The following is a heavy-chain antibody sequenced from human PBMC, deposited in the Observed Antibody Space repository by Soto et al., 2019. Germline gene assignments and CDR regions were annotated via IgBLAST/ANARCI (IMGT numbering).Heavy chain of an antibody. D-gene: IGHD3-10*01. Sequence: GGSLRLSCAASGFTFSSYAMSWVRQAPGMGLEWVSAISGSGGSTYYADSVKGRFTISRDNSKNTLYLQMNSLRAEDTAVYYCAKDLVRFGNRIDYWGQGTLVTVSS. CDR1: GFTFSSYA. CDR3: AKDLVRFGNRIDY. CDR2: ISGSGGST. J-gene: IGHJ4*02. V-gene: IGHV3-23*01.